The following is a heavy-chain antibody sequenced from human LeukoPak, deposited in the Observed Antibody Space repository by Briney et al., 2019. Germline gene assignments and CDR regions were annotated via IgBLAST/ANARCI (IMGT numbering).Heavy chain of an antibody. D-gene: IGHD1-1*01. CDR1: GHSISSGYY. CDR3: ARIQLWRNFDY. J-gene: IGHJ4*02. Sequence: SETLSLTCAVSGHSISSGYYWAWIRQSPGKGLEWIGSIYHSGETYYNSPLKSRVTISVDTPKNQFSLKCTSMTAADTAVYYCARIQLWRNFDYWGQGTLVTVSS. V-gene: IGHV4-38-2*01. CDR2: IYHSGET.